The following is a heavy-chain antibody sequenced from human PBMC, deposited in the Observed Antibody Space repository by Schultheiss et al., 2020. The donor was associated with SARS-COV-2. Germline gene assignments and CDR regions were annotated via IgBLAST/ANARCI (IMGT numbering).Heavy chain of an antibody. CDR3: AHNSVATIPGSDAFDI. J-gene: IGHJ3*02. Sequence: SGPTLVKPTQTLTLTCTFSGFSLSTSGMCVSWIRQPPGKALEWLARIDWDDDKYYSTSLKSRLTISKDTSKNQVVLTMTNMDPVDTATYYCAHNSVATIPGSDAFDIWGQGTMVTVSS. V-gene: IGHV2-70*12. D-gene: IGHD5-12*01. CDR2: IDWDDDK. CDR1: GFSLSTSGMC.